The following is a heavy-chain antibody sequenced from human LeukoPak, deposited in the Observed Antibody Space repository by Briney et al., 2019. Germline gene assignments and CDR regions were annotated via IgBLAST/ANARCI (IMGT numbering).Heavy chain of an antibody. J-gene: IGHJ4*02. CDR3: AKLLGDVTTLDY. D-gene: IGHD3-16*01. V-gene: IGHV3-7*01. CDR1: GFTFSSYW. Sequence: GDSLRLSCAASGFTFSSYWMTWVRQVTGKGLEWVASIHPEGSEKYYVDSVNGRFTISRDNSDNAVFLQMNSLRVEDMAVYYCAKLLGDVTTLDYWGQGILVTVSS. CDR2: IHPEGSEK.